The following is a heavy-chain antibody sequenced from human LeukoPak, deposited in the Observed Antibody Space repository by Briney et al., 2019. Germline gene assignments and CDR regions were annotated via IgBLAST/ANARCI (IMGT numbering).Heavy chain of an antibody. CDR1: GFTFSSYA. CDR2: ISSNGGST. Sequence: GGSLRLSCAASGFTFSSYAMHWVRQAPGKGLEYVSAISSNGGSTYYANSVKGRFTISRDNSKNTLYLQMNSPRAEDTAVYYCARGGSYYDILTGYHHYYYYMDVWGKGTTVTVSS. CDR3: ARGGSYYDILTGYHHYYYYMDV. V-gene: IGHV3-64*01. D-gene: IGHD3-9*01. J-gene: IGHJ6*03.